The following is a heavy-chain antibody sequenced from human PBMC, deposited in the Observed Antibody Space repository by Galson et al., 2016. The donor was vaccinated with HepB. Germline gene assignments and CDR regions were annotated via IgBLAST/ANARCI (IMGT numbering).Heavy chain of an antibody. Sequence: SLRLSCATSGFSFSNSGMSWVRQAPARGLEWVSGITRSVYATHYADFAKGRFTISRDNSNNTLYLYMNSLSAGDTALYYCGKHGGFYYWGQEALVTVSS. CDR3: GKHGGFYY. J-gene: IGHJ4*02. D-gene: IGHD3-16*01. V-gene: IGHV3-23*01. CDR1: GFSFSNSG. CDR2: ITRSVYAT.